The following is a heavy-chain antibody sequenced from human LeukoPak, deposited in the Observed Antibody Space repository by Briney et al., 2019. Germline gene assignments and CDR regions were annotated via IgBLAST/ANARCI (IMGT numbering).Heavy chain of an antibody. V-gene: IGHV1-8*01. CDR1: VYTFTRYH. CDR2: MNPNSGNT. J-gene: IGHJ5*02. Sequence: ASVKVSCKASVYTFTRYHINWVRQATGQGLEWMGWMNPNSGNTGYAQKFQGRVTMTRNTSISTAYMELSSLRSDDTAVYYCARGLGGYGNWFDPWGQGTLVTVSS. CDR3: ARGLGGYGNWFDP. D-gene: IGHD5-18*01.